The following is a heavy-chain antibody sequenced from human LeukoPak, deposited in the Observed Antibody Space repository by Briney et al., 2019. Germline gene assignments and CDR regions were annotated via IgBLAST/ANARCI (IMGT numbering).Heavy chain of an antibody. Sequence: SETLSLTCTVSGGSISSYYWSWIRQPAGKGLEWIGRINTSGSSNYNPSLRSRVTMSVDTSKNQFSLKLSSVTAADTAVYYCARDRGNYDSGGYLFEWFDPWGQGTLVTVSS. V-gene: IGHV4-4*07. J-gene: IGHJ5*02. CDR1: GGSISSYY. CDR3: ARDRGNYDSGGYLFEWFDP. D-gene: IGHD3-22*01. CDR2: INTSGSS.